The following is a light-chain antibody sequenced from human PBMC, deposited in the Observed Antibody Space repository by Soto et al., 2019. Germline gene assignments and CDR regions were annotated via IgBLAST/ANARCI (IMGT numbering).Light chain of an antibody. Sequence: DIQMTQSPSSLSASVGDRVTITCRASQSITSYLSWYQQRPGKAPKLLIYAASNLQSGVPSRFSGGGSGTEFTLTISCLQPEDFATYSCQQNYIAPPTFGQGTNVEI. V-gene: IGKV1-39*01. CDR2: AAS. CDR1: QSITSY. CDR3: QQNYIAPPT. J-gene: IGKJ1*01.